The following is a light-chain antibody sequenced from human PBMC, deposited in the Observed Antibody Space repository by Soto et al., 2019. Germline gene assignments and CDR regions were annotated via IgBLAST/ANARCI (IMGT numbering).Light chain of an antibody. V-gene: IGLV1-40*01. CDR3: RSYESSLSGYV. J-gene: IGLJ1*01. CDR1: SSNIGAGYD. CDR2: GNS. Sequence: QSVLTQPPSVYGAPGQRVTISCTGSSSNIGAGYDVHWYQQLPGTAPKLLIYGNSNRPSGVPDRFSGSKSGTSASLAITGLQAEEAADYYCRSYESSLSGYVFGTGTTLTVL.